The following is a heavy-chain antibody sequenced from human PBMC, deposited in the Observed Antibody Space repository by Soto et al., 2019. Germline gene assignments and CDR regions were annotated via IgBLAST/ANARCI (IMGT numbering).Heavy chain of an antibody. CDR2: ISWNSGSI. CDR1: GFTFDDYA. J-gene: IGHJ4*02. D-gene: IGHD2-15*01. CDR3: AKGPSPRYCSGGSCFISSGYEHFDY. Sequence: GGSLRLSCAASGFTFDDYAMHWVRQAPGKGLEWVSGISWNSGSIGYADSVKGRFTISRDNAKNSLYLQMNSLRAEDTALYYCAKGPSPRYCSGGSCFISSGYEHFDYWGQGTLVTVSS. V-gene: IGHV3-9*01.